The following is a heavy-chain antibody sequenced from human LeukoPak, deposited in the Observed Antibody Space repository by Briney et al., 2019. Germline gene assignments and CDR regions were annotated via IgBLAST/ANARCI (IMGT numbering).Heavy chain of an antibody. CDR3: ARGRRGYSYGPGAFDI. D-gene: IGHD5-18*01. J-gene: IGHJ3*02. V-gene: IGHV4-34*01. CDR1: GGSFSGYY. Sequence: SETLSLTCAVYGGSFSGYYWSWIRQPPGKGLEWIGEINHSGSTNYNPSLKSRVTISVDTSKNQFSLKLSSVTAADTAVYYCARGRRGYSYGPGAFDIWGQGTMVTVSS. CDR2: INHSGST.